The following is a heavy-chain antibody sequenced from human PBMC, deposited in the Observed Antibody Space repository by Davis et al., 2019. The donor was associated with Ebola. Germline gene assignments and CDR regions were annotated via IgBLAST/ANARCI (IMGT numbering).Heavy chain of an antibody. CDR2: ITHTGRT. V-gene: IGHV4-34*01. Sequence: PSETLSVTCAVYGGSLSGFHWNWIRQTPGKGLEWLGEITHTGRTNYNPSLDSRVTMSLDTSKNQFSLKVSSVTAADTAVYYCARGNYFELFDWGQGTLVTVSS. CDR1: GGSLSGFH. CDR3: ARGNYFELFD. J-gene: IGHJ4*02. D-gene: IGHD3-9*01.